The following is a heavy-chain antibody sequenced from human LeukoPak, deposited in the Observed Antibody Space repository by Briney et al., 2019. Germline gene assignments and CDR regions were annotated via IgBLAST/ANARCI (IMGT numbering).Heavy chain of an antibody. D-gene: IGHD3-22*01. J-gene: IGHJ3*02. CDR2: IYSGGST. V-gene: IGHV3-53*04. Sequence: GGSLRLSCAASGFTVSSNYMSWVRQAPGKGLEWVSVIYSGGSTYYADSVKGRFTISRHNSKNTLYLQMNSLRAEDTAAYYCARDRGGYYNGWGAFDIWGQGTMVTVSS. CDR1: GFTVSSNY. CDR3: ARDRGGYYNGWGAFDI.